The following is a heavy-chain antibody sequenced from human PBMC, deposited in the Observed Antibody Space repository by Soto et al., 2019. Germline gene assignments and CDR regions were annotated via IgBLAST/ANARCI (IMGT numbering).Heavy chain of an antibody. V-gene: IGHV3-30*18. CDR3: AKDSTRSGWYHIIYYYYYGMDV. CDR1: GFTFSSYG. CDR2: ISYDGSNK. J-gene: IGHJ6*02. Sequence: GGSLRLSCAASGFTFSSYGMHWVRQAPGKGLEWVAVISYDGSNKYYADSVKGRFTISRDNSKNTLYLQMNSLRAEDTAVYYCAKDSTRSGWYHIIYYYYYGMDVWGQGTTVTVSS. D-gene: IGHD6-19*01.